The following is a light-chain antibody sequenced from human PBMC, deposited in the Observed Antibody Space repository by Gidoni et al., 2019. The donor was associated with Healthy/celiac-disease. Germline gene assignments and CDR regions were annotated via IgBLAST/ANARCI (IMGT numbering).Light chain of an antibody. CDR1: QSVSSSY. CDR2: GAS. Sequence: EIVLTQFPGTLSLSPGERATLSCRASQSVSSSYLAWYQQKPGQAPRLLIYGASSRATSIPDRFSGSGSGTDFTLTISRLEPEDFAVYYCQQYGSSPVTFGQGTKVEIK. J-gene: IGKJ1*01. CDR3: QQYGSSPVT. V-gene: IGKV3-20*01.